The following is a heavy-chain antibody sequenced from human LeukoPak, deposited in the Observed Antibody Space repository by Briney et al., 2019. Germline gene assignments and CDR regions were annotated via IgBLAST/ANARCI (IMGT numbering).Heavy chain of an antibody. CDR1: GYTFTNYG. Sequence: ASAKVSCKASGYTFTNYGISWVRQAPGQGLEWMGWISTYNGNTNYAQKLQGRVTMTTDTSTSTAYMELRSLRSDDTAVYYCARVLWFGESGTYYFDYWGQGTLVTDSS. D-gene: IGHD3-10*01. CDR3: ARVLWFGESGTYYFDY. V-gene: IGHV1-18*04. CDR2: ISTYNGNT. J-gene: IGHJ4*02.